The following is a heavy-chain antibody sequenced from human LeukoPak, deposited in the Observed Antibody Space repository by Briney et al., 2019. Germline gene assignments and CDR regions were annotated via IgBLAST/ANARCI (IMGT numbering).Heavy chain of an antibody. Sequence: SETLSLTCTVSGGSISSSSYYWGWIRQPPGKGLEWIGSIYYSGSTYYNPSLKSRVTISVDTSKNQFSLNLSSVTAADSAVYYCASSDSSGYYVDHWGQGTLVTVSS. D-gene: IGHD3-22*01. J-gene: IGHJ4*02. V-gene: IGHV4-39*07. CDR2: IYYSGST. CDR1: GGSISSSSYY. CDR3: ASSDSSGYYVDH.